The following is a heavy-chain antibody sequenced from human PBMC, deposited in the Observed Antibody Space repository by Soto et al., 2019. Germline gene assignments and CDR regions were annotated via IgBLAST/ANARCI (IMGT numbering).Heavy chain of an antibody. J-gene: IGHJ5*02. Sequence: SVKVSCKASGGTFSTYTMTWVRQAPGQELEWMGGIIPLFGTANYAQKFQGRVTITADESTSTVYMELSSLRSEDTAVYYCARSQDSSGYWNNCFDPWGQGTLVTVSS. CDR2: IIPLFGTA. CDR3: ARSQDSSGYWNNCFDP. D-gene: IGHD3-22*01. V-gene: IGHV1-69*13. CDR1: GGTFSTYT.